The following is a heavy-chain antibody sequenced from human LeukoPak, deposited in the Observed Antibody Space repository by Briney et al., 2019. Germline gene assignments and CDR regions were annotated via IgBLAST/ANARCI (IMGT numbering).Heavy chain of an antibody. D-gene: IGHD1-20*01. Sequence: SETLSLTCTVSGGSISSYYWSWIRQPPGRGLEWIGYIYYSGSTNYNPSLKSRVTISVDTSKNQFSLKLSSVTAADTAFYYCARQYNWNPPLYWGRGTLVTVSS. V-gene: IGHV4-59*08. CDR2: IYYSGST. CDR1: GGSISSYY. CDR3: ARQYNWNPPLY. J-gene: IGHJ4*02.